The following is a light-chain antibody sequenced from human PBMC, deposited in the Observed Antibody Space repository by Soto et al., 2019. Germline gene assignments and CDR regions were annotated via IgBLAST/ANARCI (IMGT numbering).Light chain of an antibody. V-gene: IGKV3-11*01. J-gene: IGKJ5*01. CDR1: QSVDSH. Sequence: EIVLTQSPASLSLSPGERATLSCRASQSVDSHLAWYQQKPGQAPRLLIFAASNRATGIPVRFSGSGSGTDFTLAIHRLEPDDFAVYYCQQRSDWPITFGQGTRLEIK. CDR2: AAS. CDR3: QQRSDWPIT.